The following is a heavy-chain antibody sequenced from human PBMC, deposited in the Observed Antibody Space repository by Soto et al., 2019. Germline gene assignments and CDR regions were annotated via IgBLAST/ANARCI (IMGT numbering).Heavy chain of an antibody. CDR1: GYTFTGYY. V-gene: IGHV1-2*04. Sequence: ASVKVSCKASGYTFTGYYMHWVRQAPGQGLEWMGWINPNSGGTNYAQKFQGWVTMTRETSISTAYMERSRLRSDDTAVYYCARGLPYSGSTSCYRYCSGGSCLPSACDAFDIWGQGTMVTVSS. D-gene: IGHD2-15*01. J-gene: IGHJ3*02. CDR2: INPNSGGT. CDR3: ARGLPYSGSTSCYRYCSGGSCLPSACDAFDI.